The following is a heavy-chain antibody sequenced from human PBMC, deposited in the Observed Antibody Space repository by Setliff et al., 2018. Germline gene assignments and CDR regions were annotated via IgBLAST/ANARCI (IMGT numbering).Heavy chain of an antibody. CDR1: GFTFSDHS. V-gene: IGHV3-11*01. J-gene: IGHJ2*01. CDR2: IFRSSGST. CDR3: ARDPDTSSKVDV. Sequence: PGGSLRLSCAASGFTFSDHSMTWIRQAPGKGLEWVAHIFRSSGSTYYADSVKGRFTISRDNAENSLYLQMNSLNADDTAVYYCARDPDTSSKVDVRGRGTQVTVSS. D-gene: IGHD5-18*01.